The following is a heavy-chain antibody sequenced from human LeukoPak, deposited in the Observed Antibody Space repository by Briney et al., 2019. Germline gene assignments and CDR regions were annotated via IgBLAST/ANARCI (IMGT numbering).Heavy chain of an antibody. V-gene: IGHV4-39*01. CDR1: GGSISSSSYY. Sequence: SESLSLTCTVSGGSISSSSYYWGWIRQPPGKGLEWIGSIYYSGSTYYTPSLKSRVTISVDTSKNQFSLKLSSVTAADTAVYYCANRIAAASRETDYWGQGTLVTVSS. CDR3: ANRIAAASRETDY. D-gene: IGHD6-13*01. J-gene: IGHJ4*02. CDR2: IYYSGST.